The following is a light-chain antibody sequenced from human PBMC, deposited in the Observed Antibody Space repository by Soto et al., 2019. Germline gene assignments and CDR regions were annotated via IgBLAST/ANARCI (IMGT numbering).Light chain of an antibody. CDR2: DAS. CDR3: QQYGSSSWT. CDR1: QSVSSSY. V-gene: IGKV3-20*01. Sequence: EIVLTQSPGTLSLSPGEXATLSCRGSQSVSSSYLAWYQQKPGQAPRLIIYDASNRATGIPDRFSGSGSGTDFTLTISRLEPEDVAVYYCQQYGSSSWTFGQGTKVDIK. J-gene: IGKJ1*01.